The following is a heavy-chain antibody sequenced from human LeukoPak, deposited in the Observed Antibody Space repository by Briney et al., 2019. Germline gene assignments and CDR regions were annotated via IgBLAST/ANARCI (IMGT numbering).Heavy chain of an antibody. J-gene: IGHJ4*02. D-gene: IGHD3-10*01. CDR1: GGSISSYY. CDR2: IYYSGST. Sequence: SSETLSLTCTVSGGSISSYYWSWIRQPPGKGLEWIGYIYYSGSTNYNPSLKSRVTISVDPSKNQFSLKLSSVTAADTAVYYCARLDYYGSGSPFWYFDYWGQGSLVTVSS. CDR3: ARLDYYGSGSPFWYFDY. V-gene: IGHV4-59*08.